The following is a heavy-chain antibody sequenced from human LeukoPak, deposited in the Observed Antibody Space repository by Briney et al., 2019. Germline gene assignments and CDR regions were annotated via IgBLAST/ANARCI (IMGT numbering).Heavy chain of an antibody. CDR3: ARGNGNVGGRLDP. Sequence: GGSLRLSCAASGFTFSSYSMNWVRQAPGKGLEWVSSISSSSSYIYYADSVKGRFTISRDHSKNTVYLQMTSLRPDDTAIYYCARGNGNVGGRLDPWGQGTRVTVSS. D-gene: IGHD4-23*01. J-gene: IGHJ5*02. CDR2: ISSSSSYI. V-gene: IGHV3-21*01. CDR1: GFTFSSYS.